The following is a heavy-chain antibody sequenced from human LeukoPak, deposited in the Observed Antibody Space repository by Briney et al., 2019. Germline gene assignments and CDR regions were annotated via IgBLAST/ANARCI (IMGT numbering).Heavy chain of an antibody. J-gene: IGHJ4*02. Sequence: GRSLRLSCAASGFTFSSYAMHWVRQAPGKGLEWVAVISYDGSNKYYADSVKGRFTISRDNSKNTLYLQMNSLRAEDTAVYYCANEASTVTEANFDYWGQGTLVTVSS. CDR3: ANEASTVTEANFDY. CDR1: GFTFSSYA. D-gene: IGHD4-17*01. V-gene: IGHV3-30-3*02. CDR2: ISYDGSNK.